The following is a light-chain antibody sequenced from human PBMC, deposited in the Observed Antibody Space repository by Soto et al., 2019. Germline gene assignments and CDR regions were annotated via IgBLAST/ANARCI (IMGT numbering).Light chain of an antibody. V-gene: IGKV1-9*01. CDR2: DAS. J-gene: IGKJ4*01. CDR1: QGISSD. CDR3: QHLHNYPPT. Sequence: DIQVTQSPSFMSASVGDRVTITCRASQGISSDLAWYQQKPVKAPNLLIYDASTLQSGVPSRFSGSGSGTEFTITISSLQAEDFATSYCQHLHNYPPTFGGGTQVESK.